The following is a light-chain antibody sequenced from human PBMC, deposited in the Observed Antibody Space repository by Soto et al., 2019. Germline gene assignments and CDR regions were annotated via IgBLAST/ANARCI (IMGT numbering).Light chain of an antibody. Sequence: EVVMTQSPATLSVSPGERATLSCRVSQSVGTNLAWYQQKPGQAPRLLIYGASTRATGVPARFSGSGSGTEFTLTIWSLQSEDFAVYYCQQFDKWPPYTFGQGTKLEIK. CDR3: QQFDKWPPYT. J-gene: IGKJ2*01. CDR2: GAS. CDR1: QSVGTN. V-gene: IGKV3-15*01.